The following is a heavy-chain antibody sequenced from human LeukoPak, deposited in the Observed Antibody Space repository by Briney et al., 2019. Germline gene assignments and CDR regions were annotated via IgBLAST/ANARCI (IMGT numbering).Heavy chain of an antibody. CDR1: VYTFTVYY. CDR2: INPNSGGT. CDR3: ARAFTSLEWLAHQDYYFDY. J-gene: IGHJ4*02. Sequence: GASVKVSCKASVYTFTVYYMHWVRQAPGQGLEWMGWINPNSGGTNYAQKFQGRVTMTRDTSISTAYMELSRLRSDDTAVYYCARAFTSLEWLAHQDYYFDYWGQGTLVTVSS. V-gene: IGHV1-2*02. D-gene: IGHD6-19*01.